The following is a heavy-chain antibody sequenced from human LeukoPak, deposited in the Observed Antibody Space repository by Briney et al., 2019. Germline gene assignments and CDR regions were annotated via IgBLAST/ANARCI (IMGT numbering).Heavy chain of an antibody. CDR3: ARDIDDVGALLDF. Sequence: SETLSLTCTISDNSLSSNRYFWAWIRQPPGGGLEWLASINYNGRTYYNPSLKSRLTISIDTAKRQFSLKLASVTAADTALYYCARDIDDVGALLDFWGQGTLVTVSS. J-gene: IGHJ4*02. CDR1: DNSLSSNRYF. V-gene: IGHV4-39*07. CDR2: INYNGRT. D-gene: IGHD1-26*01.